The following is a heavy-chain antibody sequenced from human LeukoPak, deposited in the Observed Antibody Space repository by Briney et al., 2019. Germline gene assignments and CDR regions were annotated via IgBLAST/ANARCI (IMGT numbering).Heavy chain of an antibody. Sequence: LPGGSLRLSCAASGFTFSSYGMHWVRQAPGKGLEWVAVISSDGSYKYYADSVKGRFTISRDNSKNTLYLQMNSLTAEDTAVYYCAKVRWGSDNALDSWGQGTLVTGSS. J-gene: IGHJ4*02. V-gene: IGHV3-30*18. CDR2: ISSDGSYK. CDR1: GFTFSSYG. CDR3: AKVRWGSDNALDS. D-gene: IGHD3-16*01.